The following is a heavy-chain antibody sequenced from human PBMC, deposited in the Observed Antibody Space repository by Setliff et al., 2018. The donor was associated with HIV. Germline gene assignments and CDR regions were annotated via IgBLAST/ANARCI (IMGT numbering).Heavy chain of an antibody. CDR2: SYYSGST. D-gene: IGHD3-3*01. V-gene: IGHV4-39*07. CDR1: GGSISSSSYY. J-gene: IGHJ5*02. Sequence: PSETLSLTCTVSGGSISSSSYYWGWIRQPPGKGLEWIGSSYYSGSTDHNPSLKRRVSISLDTSKNQFSLRLNSATAADTAVYYCARVYYNLWSSYFWEHVQLDPWSQGTRSPS. CDR3: ARVYYNLWSSYFWEHVQLDP.